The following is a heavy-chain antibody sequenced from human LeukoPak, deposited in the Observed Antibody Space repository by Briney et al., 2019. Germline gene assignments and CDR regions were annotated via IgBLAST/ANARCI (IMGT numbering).Heavy chain of an antibody. CDR2: IYHSGST. Sequence: SETLSLTCAVSGGSISSGGYSWSWIRQPPGKGLEWIGYIYHSGSTYYNPSLKSRVTISVDRSKNQFSLKLSSVTAADTAVYYCARSRDGYNYLFDYYGMDVWGQGTTVTVSS. D-gene: IGHD5-24*01. CDR3: ARSRDGYNYLFDYYGMDV. CDR1: GGSISSGGYS. J-gene: IGHJ6*02. V-gene: IGHV4-30-2*01.